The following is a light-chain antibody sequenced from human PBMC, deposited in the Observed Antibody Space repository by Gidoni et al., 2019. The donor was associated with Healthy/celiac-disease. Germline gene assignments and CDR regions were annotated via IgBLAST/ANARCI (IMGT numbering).Light chain of an antibody. CDR1: QSISSY. Sequence: DIQMTQSPSSLSASVGDRVTITCRASQSISSYLNWYQQKPGKAPKLLIYAASSLPRGVPSRFSGSGSGTDFPLTISSLQPEDFATYSCHQSYSTSITFGQGTRLEIK. CDR2: AAS. CDR3: HQSYSTSIT. J-gene: IGKJ5*01. V-gene: IGKV1-39*01.